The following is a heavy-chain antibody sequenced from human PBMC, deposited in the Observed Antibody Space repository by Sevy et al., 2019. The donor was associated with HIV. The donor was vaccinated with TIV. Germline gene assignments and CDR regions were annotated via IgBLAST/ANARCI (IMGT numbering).Heavy chain of an antibody. CDR1: GYSISSGYW. CDR3: ASHDWGREDY. J-gene: IGHJ4*02. D-gene: IGHD7-27*01. CDR2: IHYSGST. Sequence: SETLSLTCAVSGYSISSGYWWDWFRRPPEKGLEWIGAIHYSGSTQYIPSLKSRVTISADTSKNQFSLRLSSMTAADTAVYYCASHDWGREDYWGQGTLVTVSS. V-gene: IGHV4-38-2*01.